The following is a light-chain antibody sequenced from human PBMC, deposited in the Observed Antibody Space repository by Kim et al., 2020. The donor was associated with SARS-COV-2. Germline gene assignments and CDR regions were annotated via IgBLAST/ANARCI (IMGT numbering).Light chain of an antibody. CDR1: QTITYY. CDR2: AAS. CDR3: QQSYSTPYT. V-gene: IGKV1-39*01. Sequence: SASSEDRVTISSRASQTITYYLNWYQHKPGKSPKLLIYAASSLQSGVPSRFSGSGSGTDFALTISSLQPEDFATYYCQQSYSTPYTFGQGTKLDI. J-gene: IGKJ2*01.